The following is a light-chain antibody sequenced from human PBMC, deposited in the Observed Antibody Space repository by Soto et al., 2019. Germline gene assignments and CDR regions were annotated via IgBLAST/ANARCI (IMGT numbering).Light chain of an antibody. CDR1: QSNNSY. CDR2: AAS. Sequence: DIQMTQSPSSLSASVRDRVTITCRASQSNNSYLNWYQQKPGKAPKVLNYAASSLQSGVPSRFSGSGSGTDFTLSISSLQPEDFATYYCQQSYSTLGTFGQGTKV. V-gene: IGKV1-39*01. J-gene: IGKJ1*01. CDR3: QQSYSTLGT.